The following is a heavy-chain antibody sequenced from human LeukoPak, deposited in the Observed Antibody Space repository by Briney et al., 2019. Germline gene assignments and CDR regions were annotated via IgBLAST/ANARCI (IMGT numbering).Heavy chain of an antibody. J-gene: IGHJ4*02. CDR1: GYTFTSYG. D-gene: IGHD4-17*01. CDR3: ARADPDYGDWGVHY. CDR2: IIPIFGSP. Sequence: GASVKVSCKASGYTFTSYGISWVRQAPGQGLEWMGGIIPIFGSPNYAQKFQGRVTFTTDESTSTAYMELSSLRSEDTAVYYCARADPDYGDWGVHYWGQGSLVTVSS. V-gene: IGHV1-69*05.